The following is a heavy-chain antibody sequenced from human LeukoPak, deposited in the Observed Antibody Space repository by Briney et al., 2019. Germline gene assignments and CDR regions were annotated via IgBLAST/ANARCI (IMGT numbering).Heavy chain of an antibody. D-gene: IGHD4-23*01. CDR3: ARSMTTVASRLDY. V-gene: IGHV3-48*04. Sequence: AGGSLRLSCTTSGFTFSSYAMNWVRQAPGKGLEWISYIGSSSSTIYSADSVKGRFTISRDNAKNSLYLQMNSLRPEDTAVYYCARSMTTVASRLDYWGQGSLATVSS. J-gene: IGHJ4*02. CDR2: IGSSSSTI. CDR1: GFTFSSYA.